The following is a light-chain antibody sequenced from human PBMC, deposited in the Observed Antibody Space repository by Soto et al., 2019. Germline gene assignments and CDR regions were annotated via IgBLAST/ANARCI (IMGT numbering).Light chain of an antibody. V-gene: IGKV3-11*02. Sequence: EMVLTQSPATLSLSPGDRATLSCRASQSVGRYLAWYQQRPGQAPRLLIYDSSNRVTGIPARFSGNGSGRGFTLTISSLEPEDFAVYYCQYHTDWPPYTFGQGTTLEI. CDR1: QSVGRY. CDR2: DSS. J-gene: IGKJ2*01. CDR3: QYHTDWPPYT.